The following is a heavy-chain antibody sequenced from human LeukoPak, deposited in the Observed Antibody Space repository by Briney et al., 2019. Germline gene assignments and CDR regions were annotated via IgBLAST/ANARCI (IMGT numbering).Heavy chain of an antibody. V-gene: IGHV4-38-2*02. CDR2: IYHTGTT. Sequence: SETLSLTCTVSDYSISTGYYWGWVRQPPGKGLEWLGSIYHTGTTYDNPSLKGRVTISVDTSKNQFSLKLTSVTAADTAIYYCARDRDGYSPFDYWGQGTLVTVSS. CDR1: DYSISTGYY. J-gene: IGHJ4*02. D-gene: IGHD5-24*01. CDR3: ARDRDGYSPFDY.